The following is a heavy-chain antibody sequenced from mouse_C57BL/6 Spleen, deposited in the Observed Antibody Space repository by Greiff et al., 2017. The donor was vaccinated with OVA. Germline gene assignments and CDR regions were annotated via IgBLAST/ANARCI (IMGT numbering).Heavy chain of an antibody. Sequence: QVQLQQSGAELARPGASVKLSCKASGYTFTSYGISWVKQRPGQGLEWIGEIYPRSGNTYYNEKFKGKATLTADKSSSTAYMELRSLTSEDSAVYFCASGYDYDWYFDVWGTGTTVTVSS. V-gene: IGHV1-81*01. D-gene: IGHD2-4*01. J-gene: IGHJ1*03. CDR1: GYTFTSYG. CDR2: IYPRSGNT. CDR3: ASGYDYDWYFDV.